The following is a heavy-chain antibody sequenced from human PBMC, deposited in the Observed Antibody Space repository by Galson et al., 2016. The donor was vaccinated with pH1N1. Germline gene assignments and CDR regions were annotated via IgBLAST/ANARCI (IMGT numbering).Heavy chain of an antibody. CDR2: ISGNNGDT. D-gene: IGHD7-27*01. Sequence: SVKVSCKASGFTFTTYGFTWVRQAPGQGLEWMGWISGNNGDTHYAQKVKGRVTVTIDTSTSTAYLEVRGLTSDDTAVYYCARKGTGWPLDYWGQGTLVTVSS. J-gene: IGHJ4*02. CDR3: ARKGTGWPLDY. V-gene: IGHV1-18*01. CDR1: GFTFTTYG.